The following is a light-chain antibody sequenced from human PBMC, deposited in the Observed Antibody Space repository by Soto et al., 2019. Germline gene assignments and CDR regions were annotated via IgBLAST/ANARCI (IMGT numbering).Light chain of an antibody. CDR3: TSNTSDTTRV. CDR1: SSDIGGYKY. CDR2: EVN. J-gene: IGLJ3*02. Sequence: QSALTQPASVSGSPGQSITISCTGTSSDIGGYKYVSWFQQHPGKAPKLMIYEVNNRPSGFSNLFSGSKSGNSASLTISGLQDEDEDYYYSTSNTSDTTRVFGRGTKLTVL. V-gene: IGLV2-14*01.